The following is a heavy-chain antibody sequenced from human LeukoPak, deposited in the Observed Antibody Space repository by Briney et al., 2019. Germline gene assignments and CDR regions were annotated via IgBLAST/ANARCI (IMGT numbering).Heavy chain of an antibody. CDR2: IKQDGSEE. D-gene: IGHD3-10*01. Sequence: GGSLRLSCAASGFTFSTSWMTWVRQAPGKGLEWVANIKQDGSEEYYVDSVKGRFTISRDNAKNSLYLQMNNLRAEDTAVYYCAKDYYGSVNWGQGTLVTVSS. CDR3: AKDYYGSVN. CDR1: GFTFSTSW. V-gene: IGHV3-7*03. J-gene: IGHJ4*02.